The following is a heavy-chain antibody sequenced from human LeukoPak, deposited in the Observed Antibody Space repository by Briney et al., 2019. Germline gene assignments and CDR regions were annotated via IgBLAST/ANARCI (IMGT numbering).Heavy chain of an antibody. V-gene: IGHV3-23*01. CDR1: GFTFDDYG. Sequence: GGSLRLSCAASGFTFDDYGMSWVRQAPGKGLEWVSGISGSGGSTYYADSVKGRFTISRDNSKNPLYLQMNSLRAEDTAVYYCARAQSSGWYFPVDYWGQGTLVTVSS. CDR2: ISGSGGST. D-gene: IGHD6-19*01. J-gene: IGHJ4*02. CDR3: ARAQSSGWYFPVDY.